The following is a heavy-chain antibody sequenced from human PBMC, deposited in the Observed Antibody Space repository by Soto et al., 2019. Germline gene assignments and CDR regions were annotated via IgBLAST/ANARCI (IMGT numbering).Heavy chain of an antibody. CDR3: ARPYAEGAYYYDSSGYYSPQNYYYGMDV. J-gene: IGHJ6*02. CDR1: GGTFSSYA. D-gene: IGHD3-22*01. V-gene: IGHV1-69*13. CDR2: IIPIFGTA. Sequence: ASVKVSCKASGGTFSSYAISWVRQAPGQGLEWMGGIIPIFGTANYAQKFQGRVTITADDSTSTAYMELSSLRSEDTAVYYCARPYAEGAYYYDSSGYYSPQNYYYGMDVWAKGPRSPSP.